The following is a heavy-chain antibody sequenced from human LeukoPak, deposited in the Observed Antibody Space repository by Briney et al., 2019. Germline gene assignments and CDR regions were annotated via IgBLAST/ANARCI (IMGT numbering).Heavy chain of an antibody. D-gene: IGHD3-3*01. Sequence: GGSLRLSCGASGFSFSDYYMSWIRQAPGKGLEWVSYIIPNGNTAYYADSVKGRFTISRDNAQNSLYLQMDSLRVEDTAAYYCARGHWQLEVWGLGTLVTVSS. CDR3: ARGHWQLEV. V-gene: IGHV3-11*01. CDR1: GFSFSDYY. J-gene: IGHJ4*02. CDR2: IIPNGNTA.